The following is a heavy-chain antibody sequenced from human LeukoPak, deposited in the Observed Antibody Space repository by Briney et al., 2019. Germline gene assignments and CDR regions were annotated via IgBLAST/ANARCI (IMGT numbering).Heavy chain of an antibody. D-gene: IGHD6-19*01. V-gene: IGHV3-33*06. CDR1: GFTFSSYG. Sequence: TGRSLRLSCVASGFTFSSYGMHWVRQAPGKGLEWVAVIWYDGSNKYYADSVKGRFTISRDNSKNTLYLQMNSLRAEDTAVYYCAKDVSWAGHGGGVPIAVAGISGYFDYWGQGTLVTVSS. CDR2: IWYDGSNK. CDR3: AKDVSWAGHGGGVPIAVAGISGYFDY. J-gene: IGHJ4*02.